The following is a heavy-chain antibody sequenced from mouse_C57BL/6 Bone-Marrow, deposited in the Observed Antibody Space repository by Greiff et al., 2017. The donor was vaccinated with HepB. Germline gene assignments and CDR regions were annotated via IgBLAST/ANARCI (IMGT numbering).Heavy chain of an antibody. J-gene: IGHJ2*01. V-gene: IGHV1-69*01. CDR2: IDPSDSYT. CDR1: GYTFTSYW. Sequence: VKQSCKASGYTFTSYWMHWVKQRPGQGLEWIGEIDPSDSYTNYNQKFKGKSTLTVDKSSSTAYMQLSSLTSEDSAVYYCARGGTVVATGDYWGQGTTLTVSS. D-gene: IGHD1-1*01. CDR3: ARGGTVVATGDY.